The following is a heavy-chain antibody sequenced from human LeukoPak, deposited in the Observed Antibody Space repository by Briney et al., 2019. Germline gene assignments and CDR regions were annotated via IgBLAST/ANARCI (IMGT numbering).Heavy chain of an antibody. CDR1: GFTFNSYA. D-gene: IGHD6-13*01. V-gene: IGHV3-64*01. CDR3: ARESIAAAGPGFGP. Sequence: GSLSLSCAASGFTFNSYAMQWVRQAPGEGLEYVSGISSDGDATYYANSVKERFIISRDNSRNMLYLQMGSLRAEDMAVYYCARESIAAAGPGFGPWGQGTLVTVSS. CDR2: ISSDGDAT. J-gene: IGHJ5*02.